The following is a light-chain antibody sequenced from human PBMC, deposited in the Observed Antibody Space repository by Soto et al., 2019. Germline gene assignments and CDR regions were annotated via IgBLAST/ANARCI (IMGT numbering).Light chain of an antibody. CDR3: MQALQTPLT. CDR2: LGS. Sequence: DIVMTQSPLSLPVTPGEPASISCRSSQSLLHSNGYNYLDWYLQKPGQSPQLLIYLGSNRASGVPGRFSGSGSGIDFTLKISRVEAEDVAVYYCMQALQTPLTFGGGTKVEIK. V-gene: IGKV2-28*01. J-gene: IGKJ4*01. CDR1: QSLLHSNGYNY.